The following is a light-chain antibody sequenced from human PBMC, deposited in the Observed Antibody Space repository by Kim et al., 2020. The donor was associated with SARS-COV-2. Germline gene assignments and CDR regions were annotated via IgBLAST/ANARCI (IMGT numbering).Light chain of an antibody. CDR3: LQDYNYPFT. CDR1: QGIRNE. J-gene: IGKJ3*01. V-gene: IGKV1-6*01. Sequence: AIQMTQSPSSLSASVGDRVTITCRASQGIRNELSWYQQKPGKAPKLLIYTASSLESGVPSRFSGSASGTDFTLTISSLQPEDFATYYCLQDYNYPFTFGPGTTVEI. CDR2: TAS.